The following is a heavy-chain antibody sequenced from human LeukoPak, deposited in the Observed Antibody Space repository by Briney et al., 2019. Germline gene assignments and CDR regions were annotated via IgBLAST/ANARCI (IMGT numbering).Heavy chain of an antibody. V-gene: IGHV3-21*01. J-gene: IGHJ4*02. CDR2: ISSSSSYI. Sequence: GGSLRLSCAASGFTFSSYIMNWVRQAPGKGLEWVSSISSSSSYIYYADSVKGRFTISRDNAKNSLYLQMNSLRAEDTAVYYCARSGSSGLYCDYWGQGTLVTVSS. D-gene: IGHD6-19*01. CDR1: GFTFSSYI. CDR3: ARSGSSGLYCDY.